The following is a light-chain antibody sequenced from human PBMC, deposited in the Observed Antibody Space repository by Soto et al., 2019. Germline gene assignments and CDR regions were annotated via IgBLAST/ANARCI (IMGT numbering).Light chain of an antibody. J-gene: IGKJ4*01. CDR2: WAS. Sequence: DIVMTQSPDSLAVSLGERATINCKSSQNVLYNSDNKNYLAWYQQKPGRPPKLLIYWASTRESGVPDRFSGSGSGTDFTLTISRLQAEDVAVYYCQQYYSPPLTFGGGTKVEIK. CDR3: QQYYSPPLT. V-gene: IGKV4-1*01. CDR1: QNVLYNSDNKNY.